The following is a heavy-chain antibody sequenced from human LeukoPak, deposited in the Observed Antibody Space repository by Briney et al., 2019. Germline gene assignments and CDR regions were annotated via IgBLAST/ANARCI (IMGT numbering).Heavy chain of an antibody. CDR1: GGSFSGYY. CDR3: ARARQGQLLFGRGRRDYMDV. Sequence: SETLSLTCAVYGGSFSGYYWSWIRQPPGKGLEWIGEINHSGSTNYNPSLKSRVTISVDTSKDQFSLKLSSVTAADTAVYHCARARQGQLLFGRGRRDYMDVWGKGTTVTVSS. V-gene: IGHV4-34*01. D-gene: IGHD2-2*01. CDR2: INHSGST. J-gene: IGHJ6*03.